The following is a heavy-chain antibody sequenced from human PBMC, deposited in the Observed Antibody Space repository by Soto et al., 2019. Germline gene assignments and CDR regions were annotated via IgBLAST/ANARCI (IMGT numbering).Heavy chain of an antibody. CDR2: MNPNSGNT. CDR1: GYTFTSYD. D-gene: IGHD3-22*01. Sequence: QVQLVQSGAEVKKPGASVKVSCKASGYTFTSYDINWVRQATGQGLEWMGWMNPNSGNTGYAQKYQTRVTRTRKTHVSTASRELSSLRSEDTAVYYCARADSYASSGYEPNFDYWGQGTLGTVSS. V-gene: IGHV1-8*01. CDR3: ARADSYASSGYEPNFDY. J-gene: IGHJ4*02.